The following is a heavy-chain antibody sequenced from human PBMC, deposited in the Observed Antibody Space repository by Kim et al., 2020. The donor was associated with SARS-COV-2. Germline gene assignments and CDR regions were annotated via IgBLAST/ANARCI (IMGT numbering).Heavy chain of an antibody. CDR2: ISSSGCST. D-gene: IGHD6-13*01. V-gene: IGHV3-23*01. J-gene: IGHJ4*02. CDR3: AKESSNRWFDY. CDR1: GFTFKTYA. Sequence: GGSLRLSCAASGFTFKTYAMSWVRQAPGKGLEWVSSISSSGCSTYDADSVKGRFTISRDNSKNTLYLQMYSLRAEDTALYYCAKESSNRWFDYFGEGTLVTVSS.